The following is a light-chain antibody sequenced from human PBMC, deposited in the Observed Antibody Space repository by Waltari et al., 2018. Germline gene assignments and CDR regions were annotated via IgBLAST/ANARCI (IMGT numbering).Light chain of an antibody. CDR2: EVT. J-gene: IGLJ3*02. CDR3: SSHVV. CDR1: ATHVCYYNY. V-gene: IGLV2-8*01. Sequence: SALTQPPSASGSPGQTVTISCTATATHVCYYNYVSWYQQPPGKAPKLMIYEVTKRPSGVPDRFSGSKSGNTASLTVSGLQAEDEADYYCSSHVVFGGGTKLTVL.